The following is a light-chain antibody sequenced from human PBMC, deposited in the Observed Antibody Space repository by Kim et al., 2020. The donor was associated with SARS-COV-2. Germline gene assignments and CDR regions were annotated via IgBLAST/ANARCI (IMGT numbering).Light chain of an antibody. V-gene: IGLV3-1*01. CDR3: QAWDSDTSRV. Sequence: SYELTQPPSVSVSPGQTASITCSGDKLGDTYAFWYQQKPGQSPVLVIYEENKRPSGIPERFSASSSGNTATLTISGTQAVDEADYYCQAWDSDTSRVFGRGTQLTV. J-gene: IGLJ2*01. CDR1: KLGDTY. CDR2: EEN.